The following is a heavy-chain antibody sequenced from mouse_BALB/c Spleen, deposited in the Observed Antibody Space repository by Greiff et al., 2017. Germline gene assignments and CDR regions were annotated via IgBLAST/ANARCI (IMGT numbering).Heavy chain of an antibody. V-gene: IGHV5-6-3*01. CDR2: INSNGGST. D-gene: IGHD1-2*01. CDR1: GFTFSSYG. Sequence: EVQGVESGGGLVQPGGSLKLSCAASGFTFSSYGMSWVRQTPDKRLELVATINSNGGSTYYPDSVKGRFTISRDNAKNTLYLQMSSLKSEDTAMYYCASLTTATGYFDYWGQGTTLTVSS. J-gene: IGHJ2*01. CDR3: ASLTTATGYFDY.